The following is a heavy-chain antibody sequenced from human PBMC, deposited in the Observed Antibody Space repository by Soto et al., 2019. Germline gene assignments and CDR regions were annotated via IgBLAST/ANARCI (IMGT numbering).Heavy chain of an antibody. D-gene: IGHD3-16*01. CDR2: MKQDGSEK. V-gene: IGHV3-7*04. CDR1: GFTFSNYW. J-gene: IGHJ5*02. CDR3: AGGVYELDP. Sequence: EVQLVESGGGLVQPGGSLRLSCVASGFTFSNYWMGWVRQAPGKGLEWVANMKQDGSEKYYLDSVKGRFTISRVNAKNSLFLQMNSLRAEDTAVYYCAGGVYELDPWGQGTLVTVSS.